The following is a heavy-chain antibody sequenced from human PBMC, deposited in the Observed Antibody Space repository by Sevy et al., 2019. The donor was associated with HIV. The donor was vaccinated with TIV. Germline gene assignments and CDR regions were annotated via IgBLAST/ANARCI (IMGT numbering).Heavy chain of an antibody. CDR1: RGSISSYY. J-gene: IGHJ4*02. Sequence: SETLSLTCTVSRGSISSYYWSWIRQPPGKGLEWIAYIYSSGSTNYNPSLKSRVTISVDTSKNQFSLKLSSVTAADTAVYYCARLIVVKEGRESVHFDFWGQGTLVTVSS. V-gene: IGHV4-59*08. CDR3: ARLIVVKEGRESVHFDF. CDR2: IYSSGST. D-gene: IGHD3-16*02.